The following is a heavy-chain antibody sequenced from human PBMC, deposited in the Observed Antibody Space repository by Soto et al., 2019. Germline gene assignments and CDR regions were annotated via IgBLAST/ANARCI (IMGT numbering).Heavy chain of an antibody. CDR1: GYTFTSYT. CDR2: INAGNGKT. J-gene: IGHJ4*02. Sequence: GASVKVSCKASGYTFTSYTIHWVRQAPGQRPEWMGWINAGNGKTKYSPRIQDRVNITRDTSASTVYMELSSLKSEDTAIYYCARDKVLNKYDRTWSYDYWGQGILVTAS. CDR3: ARDKVLNKYDRTWSYDY. V-gene: IGHV1-3*01. D-gene: IGHD6-13*01.